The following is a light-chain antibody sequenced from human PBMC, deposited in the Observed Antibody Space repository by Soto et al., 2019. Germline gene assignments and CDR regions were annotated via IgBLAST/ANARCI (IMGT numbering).Light chain of an antibody. Sequence: DIQMTQSPSALSASVGDRVTITCRASQNIKKYLNWYRQKPGKAPDLLIYTASSLQVGFPSRLSGSGSGTDFSLTITSLQPEDSAIYYCQQSFSAPLTFGGGTKVDIK. CDR1: QNIKKY. CDR3: QQSFSAPLT. CDR2: TAS. V-gene: IGKV1-39*01. J-gene: IGKJ4*01.